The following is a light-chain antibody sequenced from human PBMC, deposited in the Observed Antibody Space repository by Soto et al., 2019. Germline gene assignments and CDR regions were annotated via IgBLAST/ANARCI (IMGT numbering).Light chain of an antibody. CDR3: QQIYSAPLT. CDR2: AAS. Sequence: EIVLTQSPGTLSLSPGERATLSCRASASLSTNSLAWYQQKPGQPPRLLIYAASTRHTDIPDRFTGSGSGTDFALTISRLEPEDFAVYYCQQIYSAPLTFGGGTKVEIK. CDR1: ASLSTNS. J-gene: IGKJ4*01. V-gene: IGKV3-20*01.